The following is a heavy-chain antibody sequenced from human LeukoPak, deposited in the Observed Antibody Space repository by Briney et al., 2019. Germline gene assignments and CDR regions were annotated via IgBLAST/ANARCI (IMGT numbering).Heavy chain of an antibody. CDR2: INPSGGGA. V-gene: IGHV1-46*01. Sequence: ASVKVSCKASGYTFTSYHMQWVREAPGQGLEWMEIINPSGGGASSAQKFQGRVTMTRDTSTSTVFMELSSLRSEDTAVYYCASGQLRIAAAGTQGLPTHWGQGTLVTVSS. D-gene: IGHD6-13*01. CDR3: ASGQLRIAAAGTQGLPTH. J-gene: IGHJ4*02. CDR1: GYTFTSYH.